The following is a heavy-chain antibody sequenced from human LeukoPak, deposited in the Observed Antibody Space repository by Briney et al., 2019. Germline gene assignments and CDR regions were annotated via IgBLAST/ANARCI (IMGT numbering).Heavy chain of an antibody. Sequence: GGSLRLSCAASGFTVSSNYMNWVRQAPGKGLEWVSIIYSGGNTHYADPVKGRFTIFRDNSQNTLYLQMNSLRPEDTAVYYCARLLYYYDSSIYQRYFDYWGQGTLVTVSS. CDR3: ARLLYYYDSSIYQRYFDY. J-gene: IGHJ4*02. D-gene: IGHD3-22*01. CDR1: GFTVSSNY. V-gene: IGHV3-53*01. CDR2: IYSGGNT.